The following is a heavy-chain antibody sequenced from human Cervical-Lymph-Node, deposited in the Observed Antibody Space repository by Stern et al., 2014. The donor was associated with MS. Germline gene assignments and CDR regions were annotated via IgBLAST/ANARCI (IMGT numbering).Heavy chain of an antibody. Sequence: QVQLVESGAEVKKPGASVKVSCKASGYTFTSYGISWVRQAPGQGLEWMGWISAYDGKTNYAQKLQGRVTMPTDTSTSTAYMELRSLRSDDTAVYYCARDDGDYTVLYFQHWGQGTLVTVSS. CDR2: ISAYDGKT. V-gene: IGHV1-18*01. D-gene: IGHD4-17*01. CDR3: ARDDGDYTVLYFQH. CDR1: GYTFTSYG. J-gene: IGHJ1*01.